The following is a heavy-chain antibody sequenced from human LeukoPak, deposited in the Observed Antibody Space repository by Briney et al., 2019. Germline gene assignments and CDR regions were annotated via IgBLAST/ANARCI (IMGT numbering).Heavy chain of an antibody. CDR2: IKTDASEK. D-gene: IGHD2-2*03. CDR3: ARVGGYCSSTSCFDY. Sequence: GGSLRLSCETSGFIFSNCWMTWVRQAPGQGKEWVANIKTDASEKYYADSVKGRFTISRDNAKMSLYLQMNSLRAEDTAVYYCARVGGYCSSTSCFDYWGQGTLVTVSS. V-gene: IGHV3-7*01. J-gene: IGHJ4*02. CDR1: GFIFSNCW.